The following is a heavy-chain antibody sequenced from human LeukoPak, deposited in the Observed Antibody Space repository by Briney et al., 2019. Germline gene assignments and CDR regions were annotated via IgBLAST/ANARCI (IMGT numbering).Heavy chain of an antibody. J-gene: IGHJ4*02. CDR3: AREEILEWLLSSYFDY. CDR2: IIPILGIA. V-gene: IGHV1-69*04. Sequence: SVKVSCKASGGTSSSYAISWVRQAPGQGLEWMGRIIPILGIANYAQKFQGRVTITADKSTSTAYMELSSLRSEDTAVYYCAREEILEWLLSSYFDYWGQGTLVTVSS. D-gene: IGHD3-3*01. CDR1: GGTSSSYA.